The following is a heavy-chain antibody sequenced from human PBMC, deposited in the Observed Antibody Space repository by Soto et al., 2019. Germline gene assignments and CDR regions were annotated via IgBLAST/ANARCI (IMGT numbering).Heavy chain of an antibody. CDR2: IYPGDSDT. CDR1: GYSFTSYW. V-gene: IGHV5-51*01. Sequence: GGSLRLSCKGSGYSFTSYWIGWVRQMPGKGLEWMGIIYPGDSDTRYSPSFQGQVTISADKSINTAYLQWSSLKASDTAMYYCARHGRISTRQIWFDPWGQGTLVTVSS. D-gene: IGHD2-15*01. CDR3: ARHGRISTRQIWFDP. J-gene: IGHJ5*02.